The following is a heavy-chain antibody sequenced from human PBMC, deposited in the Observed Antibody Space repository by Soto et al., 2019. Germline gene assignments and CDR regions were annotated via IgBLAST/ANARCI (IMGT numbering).Heavy chain of an antibody. Sequence: SETLSLTCTVSGGSISSYYWSWIRQPAGKGLEWIGRIYTSGSTNYNPSLKSRVTMSVDTSKNQFSLKLSSVTAADTAVYYCARVRIAARKGAYGMDVWGQGTTVTVSS. D-gene: IGHD6-6*01. CDR2: IYTSGST. CDR3: ARVRIAARKGAYGMDV. J-gene: IGHJ6*02. V-gene: IGHV4-4*07. CDR1: GGSISSYY.